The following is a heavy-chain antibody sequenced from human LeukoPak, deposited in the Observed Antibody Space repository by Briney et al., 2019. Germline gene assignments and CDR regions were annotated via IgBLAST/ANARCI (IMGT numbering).Heavy chain of an antibody. V-gene: IGHV1-18*01. CDR2: ISAYNGNT. J-gene: IGHJ6*03. CDR3: ARSIVVVPADRYYYYYYYMDV. Sequence: GSSVKVSCKASGYTFTSYGISWVRQAPGQGLEWMGWISAYNGNTNYAQKLQGRVTMTTDTSTSTAYMEPRSLRSDDTAVYYCARSIVVVPADRYYYYYYYMDVWGKGTTVTVSS. D-gene: IGHD2-2*01. CDR1: GYTFTSYG.